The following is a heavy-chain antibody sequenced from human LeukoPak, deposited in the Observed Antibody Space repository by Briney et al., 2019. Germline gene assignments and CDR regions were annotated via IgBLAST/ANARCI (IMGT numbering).Heavy chain of an antibody. V-gene: IGHV1-18*01. CDR1: GYTFTSYG. Sequence: ASVKVSCKASGYTFTSYGISWVRQAPGQGLDWMGWISAYNGNTNSAQKLQGRVTMTTDTSTSTAYMELGSLRSDDTAVYYCARDCSSTSCDDYWGQGTLVTVSS. J-gene: IGHJ4*02. CDR2: ISAYNGNT. D-gene: IGHD2-2*01. CDR3: ARDCSSTSCDDY.